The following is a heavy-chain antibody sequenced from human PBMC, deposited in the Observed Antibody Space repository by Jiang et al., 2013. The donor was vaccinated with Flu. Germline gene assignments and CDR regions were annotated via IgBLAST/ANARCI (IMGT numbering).Heavy chain of an antibody. CDR1: GFTFDDYT. CDR2: ISWDGGST. Sequence: QLLESGGVVVQPGGSLRLSCAASGFTFDDYTMHWVRQAPGKGLEWVSLISWDGGSTYYADSVKGRFTISRDNSKNSLYLQMNSLRTEDTALYYCAKDYSGDMSRRGTLDYWGQGTLVTVSS. J-gene: IGHJ4*02. D-gene: IGHD1-26*01. V-gene: IGHV3-43*01. CDR3: AKDYSGDMSRRGTLDY.